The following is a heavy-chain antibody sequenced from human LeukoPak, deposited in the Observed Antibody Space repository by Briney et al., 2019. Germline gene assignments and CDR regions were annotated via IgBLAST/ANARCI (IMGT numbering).Heavy chain of an antibody. CDR2: IIPILGIA. D-gene: IGHD5-24*01. CDR3: ARDRPGRDGYKIDY. Sequence: PGASVKVSCKASGGTFSSYAISWVRQAPGQGLEWMGRIIPILGIANYAQKFQGRVTITADKSTSTAYMELSSLRSEDTAVYYCARDRPGRDGYKIDYWGQGTLVTVSS. V-gene: IGHV1-69*04. J-gene: IGHJ4*02. CDR1: GGTFSSYA.